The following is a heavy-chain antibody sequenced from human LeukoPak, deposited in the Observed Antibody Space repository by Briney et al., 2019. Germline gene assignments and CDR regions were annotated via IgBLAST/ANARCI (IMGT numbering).Heavy chain of an antibody. CDR3: ASSPSWVIAVAGTDYYFDY. CDR1: GGSFSGYY. D-gene: IGHD6-19*01. V-gene: IGHV4-34*01. J-gene: IGHJ4*02. CDR2: INNSGST. Sequence: SETLSLTCVVYGGSFSGYYWSWIRQPPGKGLEWIGEINNSGSTNYNPSLKSRVTISVDTSKKQFSLKLRSVTAADTAVYYCASSPSWVIAVAGTDYYFDYWGQGTLVTVSS.